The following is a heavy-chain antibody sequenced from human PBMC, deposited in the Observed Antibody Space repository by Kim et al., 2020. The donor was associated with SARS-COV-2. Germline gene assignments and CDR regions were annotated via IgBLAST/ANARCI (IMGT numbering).Heavy chain of an antibody. V-gene: IGHV4-31*03. CDR3: ARVLSGGSGGYNPAFDY. CDR1: GGSISSGGYY. D-gene: IGHD3-10*01. CDR2: IYYSGST. J-gene: IGHJ4*02. Sequence: SETLSLTCTVSGGSISSGGYYWSWIRQHPGKGLEWIGYIYYSGSTYYNPSLKSRVTISVDTSKNQFSLKLSSVTAADTAVYYCARVLSGGSGGYNPAFDYWGQGTLVTVSS.